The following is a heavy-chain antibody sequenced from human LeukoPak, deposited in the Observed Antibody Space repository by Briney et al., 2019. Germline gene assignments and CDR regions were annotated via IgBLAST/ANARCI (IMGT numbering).Heavy chain of an antibody. CDR2: IYYSGST. CDR3: VTFGGVIVPAKFDY. D-gene: IGHD3-16*02. CDR1: GGSISSSSYY. J-gene: IGHJ4*02. V-gene: IGHV4-39*01. Sequence: SETLSLTCTVSGGSISSSSYYWGWIRQPPGKGLEWIGSIYYSGSTYYNPSLKSRVTISVDTSKNQFSLKLSSVTAADTAVYYCVTFGGVIVPAKFDYWGQGTLVTVSS.